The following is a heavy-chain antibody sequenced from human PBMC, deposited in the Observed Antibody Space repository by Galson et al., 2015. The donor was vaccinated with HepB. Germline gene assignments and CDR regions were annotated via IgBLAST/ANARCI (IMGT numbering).Heavy chain of an antibody. CDR1: GYTLSSYS. CDR2: ISAYNRHT. CDR3: ARGALVVVVGATQNNWFDP. J-gene: IGHJ5*02. Sequence: SVKVSCKASGYTLSSYSITWVRQAPGQGLEWMGWISAYNRHTNYAQSLQDRVTMTTDTSTSTIYLELRSLRSDDTAVYYCARGALVVVVGATQNNWFDPWGQGTLVTVSS. V-gene: IGHV1-18*01. D-gene: IGHD2-15*01.